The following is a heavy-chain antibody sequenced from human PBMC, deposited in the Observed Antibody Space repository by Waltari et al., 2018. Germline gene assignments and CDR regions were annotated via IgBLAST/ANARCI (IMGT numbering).Heavy chain of an antibody. V-gene: IGHV3-74*03. CDR1: GFTFSASW. CDR2: VRSDGGST. Sequence: EGHLVESGGGLVQPGGSLRLSCAASGFTFSASWMHWVRQVPGKGLVWVSGVRSDGGSTTYADSVKGRFTISRDNAKNTLYLQMNSLRADDSAVYYCAGPVYFDYWGQGILVTVSS. CDR3: AGPVYFDY. J-gene: IGHJ4*02.